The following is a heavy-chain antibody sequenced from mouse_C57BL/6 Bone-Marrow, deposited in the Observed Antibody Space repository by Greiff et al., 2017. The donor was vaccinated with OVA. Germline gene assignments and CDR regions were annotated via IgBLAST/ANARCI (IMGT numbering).Heavy chain of an antibody. CDR1: GYTFTDYY. V-gene: IGHV1-19*01. CDR3: ARGYYSNYVGAMDY. J-gene: IGHJ4*01. D-gene: IGHD2-5*01. CDR2: INPYNGGT. Sequence: EVKLQESGPVLAKPGASVKMSCKASGYTFTDYYMNWVKQSHGKSLEWIGVINPYNGGTSYNQKFKGKATLTVDKSSSTAYMELNSLTSEDSAVYYCARGYYSNYVGAMDYWGQGTSVTVSS.